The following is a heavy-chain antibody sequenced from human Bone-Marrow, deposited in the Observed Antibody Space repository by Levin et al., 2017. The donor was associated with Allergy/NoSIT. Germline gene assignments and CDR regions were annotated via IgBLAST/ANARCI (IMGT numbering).Heavy chain of an antibody. D-gene: IGHD3-3*01. CDR1: GGSLSGYY. CDR3: ARGGIGVGRRFDY. Sequence: SETLSLTCVVSGGSLSGYYWSWIRQTPGKGLEWIGEINHRGSTDYKPSLSSRVSISADTSDNHLSLKLNSVTAADTGVYYCARGGIGVGRRFDYWGQGTLVTVSS. V-gene: IGHV4-34*01. CDR2: INHRGST. J-gene: IGHJ4*02.